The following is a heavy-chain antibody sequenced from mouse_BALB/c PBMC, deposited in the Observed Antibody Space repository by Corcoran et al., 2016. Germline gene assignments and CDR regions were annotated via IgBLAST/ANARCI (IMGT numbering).Heavy chain of an antibody. V-gene: IGHV9-3-1*01. J-gene: IGHJ4*01. CDR2: INTYTGEP. CDR1: GYTFTNYG. Sequence: QIQLVQSGPGLKKPGETVKISCKASGYTFTNYGMNWVKQAPGKGLKWMGWINTYTGEPTYADDFKGRFAFSLETSASTAYLQINNLKNEDTATYFCASRPYAMDYWGQGTSVTVSS. CDR3: ASRPYAMDY.